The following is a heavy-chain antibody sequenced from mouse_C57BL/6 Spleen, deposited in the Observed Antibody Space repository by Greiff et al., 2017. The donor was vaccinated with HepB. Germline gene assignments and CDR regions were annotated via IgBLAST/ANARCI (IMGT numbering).Heavy chain of an antibody. V-gene: IGHV5-17*01. CDR2: ISSGSSTI. CDR1: GFTFSDYG. D-gene: IGHD2-2*01. Sequence: EVKLVESGGGLVKPGGSLKLSCAASGFTFSDYGMHWVRQAPEKGLEWVAYISSGSSTIYYAETVKGRFTISRDNAKNTLFLQMTSLRSEDTAMYYCTRVGYPYYFDYWGQGTTLTVSS. CDR3: TRVGYPYYFDY. J-gene: IGHJ2*01.